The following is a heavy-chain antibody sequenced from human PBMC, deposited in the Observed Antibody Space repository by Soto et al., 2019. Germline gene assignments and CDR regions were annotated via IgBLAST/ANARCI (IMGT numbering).Heavy chain of an antibody. V-gene: IGHV3-9*01. Sequence: EVQLVESGGGLVQPGRSLRLSCAASGFTFDDYAMHWVRQAPGKGLEWVSGISWNSGSIGYADSVKGRFTISRDNAKYSLYLQMNSLRAEDTALYYGAKDGGVIDANFSFDYWGQGTLVTVSS. J-gene: IGHJ4*02. CDR3: AKDGGVIDANFSFDY. CDR2: ISWNSGSI. D-gene: IGHD3-16*02. CDR1: GFTFDDYA.